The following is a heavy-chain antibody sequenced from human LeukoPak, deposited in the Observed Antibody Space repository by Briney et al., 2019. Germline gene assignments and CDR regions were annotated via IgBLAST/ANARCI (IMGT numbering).Heavy chain of an antibody. Sequence: SETLSLTCAVYGGSFSVYYWSWIRQPPGKGLQWIAEINHSGSTNYNLSLKSRVTISVDTSKNQFSLKLNSVTAADTAVYYCARYTPRGAPKPIVVVPGAGPYYGMDVWGQGTTVTVSS. V-gene: IGHV4-34*01. J-gene: IGHJ6*02. CDR3: ARYTPRGAPKPIVVVPGAGPYYGMDV. D-gene: IGHD2-2*01. CDR2: INHSGST. CDR1: GGSFSVYY.